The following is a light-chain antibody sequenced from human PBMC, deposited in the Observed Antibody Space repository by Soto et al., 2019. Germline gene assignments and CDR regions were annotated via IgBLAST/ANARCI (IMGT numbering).Light chain of an antibody. CDR1: QSVSSN. CDR3: QQHNDWPT. J-gene: IGKJ5*01. CDR2: AAS. Sequence: EIVMTQSPATLSVSPGERATLSCRASQSVSSNLAWYQQKPGQAPRLLIYAASTRATGIPARFSGSGSGSDFTLIISSVESEDFAIYYCQQHNDWPTFGQGTRLEIK. V-gene: IGKV3-15*01.